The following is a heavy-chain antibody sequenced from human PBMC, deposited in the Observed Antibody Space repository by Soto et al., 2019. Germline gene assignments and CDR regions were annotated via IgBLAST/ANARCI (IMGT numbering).Heavy chain of an antibody. Sequence: QVQLVQSGAEVKKPGASVKVSCKASGYTFTSYGISWVRQAPGQGLEWMGWISAYNGNTNYAQKLQGRVTMTTDKAPRTAYMELRSLRSDDTAVYYCARVYSITMVRGELSEYWGQGTLVTVSS. J-gene: IGHJ4*02. CDR2: ISAYNGNT. CDR3: ARVYSITMVRGELSEY. D-gene: IGHD3-10*01. CDR1: GYTFTSYG. V-gene: IGHV1-18*01.